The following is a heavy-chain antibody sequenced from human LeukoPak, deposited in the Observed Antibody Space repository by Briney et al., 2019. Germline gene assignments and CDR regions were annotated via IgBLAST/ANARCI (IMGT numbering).Heavy chain of an antibody. J-gene: IGHJ4*02. CDR2: MQYDGSIK. CDR1: GFTFSSYD. V-gene: IGHV3-30*02. D-gene: IGHD6-13*01. Sequence: GGSLRLSCAASGFTFSSYDMHWVRQAPGKGLEWVAFMQYDGSIKYYADPVKGRFTISRDNSKNTLYLQMDSLRADDTAVYFCARDSIRQQLYYFDYWGRGTLVTVSS. CDR3: ARDSIRQQLYYFDY.